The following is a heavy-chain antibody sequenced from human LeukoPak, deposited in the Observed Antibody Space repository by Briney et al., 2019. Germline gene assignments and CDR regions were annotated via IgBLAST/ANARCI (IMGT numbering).Heavy chain of an antibody. J-gene: IGHJ4*02. Sequence: GGSLRLSCAASGSTFSSYAMHWVRQAPGKGLEWVAVISYDGSNKYYADSVKGRFTISRDNSKNTLYLQMNSLRAEDTAVYYCASRSDYWGQGTLVTVSS. CDR2: ISYDGSNK. V-gene: IGHV3-30-3*01. CDR3: ASRSDY. CDR1: GSTFSSYA.